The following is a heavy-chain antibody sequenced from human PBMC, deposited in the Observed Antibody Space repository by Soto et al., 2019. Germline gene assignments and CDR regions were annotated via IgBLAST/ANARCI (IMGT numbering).Heavy chain of an antibody. J-gene: IGHJ4*02. CDR1: GYSISSGYY. D-gene: IGHD3-9*01. CDR3: ARANLYYDILTGYPTYLDY. V-gene: IGHV4-38-2*01. Sequence: SSETLSLTCAVSGYSISSGYYWGWIRQPPGKGLEWIGSIYHSGSTYYNPSLKSRVTISVDTSKNQFSLKLSSVTAADTAVYYCARANLYYDILTGYPTYLDYWGQGTLVTVSS. CDR2: IYHSGST.